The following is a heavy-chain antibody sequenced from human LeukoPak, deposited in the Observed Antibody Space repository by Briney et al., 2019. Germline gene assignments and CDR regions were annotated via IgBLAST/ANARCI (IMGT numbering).Heavy chain of an antibody. D-gene: IGHD6-19*01. V-gene: IGHV3-74*01. CDR1: GFTFSSYW. J-gene: IGHJ6*02. CDR2: INSDGSST. CDR3: ARDLTVAAYYYYYYGMDV. Sequence: QPGGSLRLSCAASGFTFSSYWMHWVRQAPGKGLVWVSRINSDGSSTSYADSVKGRSTISRDNAKNTLYLQMNSLRAEDTAVYYCARDLTVAAYYYYYYGMDVWGQGTTVTVSS.